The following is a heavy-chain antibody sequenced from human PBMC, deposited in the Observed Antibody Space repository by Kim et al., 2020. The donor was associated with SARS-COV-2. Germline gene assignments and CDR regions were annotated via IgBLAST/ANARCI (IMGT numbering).Heavy chain of an antibody. V-gene: IGHV3-30*18. Sequence: GGSLRLSCAASGFTFSSYGMHWVRQAPGKGLEWVAVISYDGSNKYYADSVKGRFTISRDNSKNTLYLQMNSLRAEDTAVYYCAKDMATWIQLWTFDYWGQGTLVTVSS. CDR3: AKDMATWIQLWTFDY. J-gene: IGHJ4*02. CDR2: ISYDGSNK. CDR1: GFTFSSYG. D-gene: IGHD5-18*01.